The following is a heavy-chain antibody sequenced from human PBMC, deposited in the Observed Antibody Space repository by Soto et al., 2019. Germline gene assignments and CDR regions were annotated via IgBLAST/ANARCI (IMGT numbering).Heavy chain of an antibody. CDR1: GYSFTSYW. Sequence: HGESLKISCKGSGYSFTSYWIGWVRQMPGKGLEWMGIIYPGDSDTRYSPSFQGQVTISADKSISTAYLQWSSLKASDTAMYYCARHGCSSTSCRFYYYYGMDVWGQGTTVTVSS. CDR3: ARHGCSSTSCRFYYYYGMDV. J-gene: IGHJ6*02. D-gene: IGHD2-2*01. V-gene: IGHV5-51*01. CDR2: IYPGDSDT.